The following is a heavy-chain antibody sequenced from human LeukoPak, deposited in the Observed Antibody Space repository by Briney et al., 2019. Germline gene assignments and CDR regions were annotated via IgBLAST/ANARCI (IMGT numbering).Heavy chain of an antibody. CDR1: GFTFSSFA. V-gene: IGHV3-23*01. J-gene: IGHJ4*02. CDR2: ISASGGDT. Sequence: GGSLRPSCVASGFTFSSFAMSWVRQAPGKGLEWVSAISASGGDTFYSDSVKGRFTISRDNSKNTLFLQMDSLRAEDTAVYYCAKDGSIGAAEYYFDSWGQGTLVAVSS. CDR3: AKDGSIGAAEYYFDS. D-gene: IGHD2-15*01.